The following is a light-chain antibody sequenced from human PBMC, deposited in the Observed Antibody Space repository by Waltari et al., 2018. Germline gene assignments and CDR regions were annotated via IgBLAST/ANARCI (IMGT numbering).Light chain of an antibody. Sequence: EIVLTQSPGTLFLSPGEGATLSCRTSQSVSRTLAWYQQKLGQAPRLLIYGASSRATGIPDRFSGSGSGTDFSLTISRLEPDDSAVYFCQHYVSLPATFGQGTKVEIK. CDR3: QHYVSLPAT. J-gene: IGKJ1*01. CDR1: QSVSRT. V-gene: IGKV3-20*01. CDR2: GAS.